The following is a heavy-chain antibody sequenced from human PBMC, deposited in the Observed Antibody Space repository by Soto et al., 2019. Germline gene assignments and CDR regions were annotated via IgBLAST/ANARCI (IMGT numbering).Heavy chain of an antibody. CDR3: ARSLGAFADS. CDR2: FYSSGRT. Sequence: QVYLQESGPGLVKLSETLSLTCTVSGASVGSNYWSWVRQPPGKALEWIGRFYSSGRTTYNPSLKSRVSMSVDTSKNQFSLKLSSVTAADTALYYCARSLGAFADSWGQGTLVTVSS. D-gene: IGHD3-16*01. V-gene: IGHV4-4*07. J-gene: IGHJ5*01. CDR1: GASVGSNY.